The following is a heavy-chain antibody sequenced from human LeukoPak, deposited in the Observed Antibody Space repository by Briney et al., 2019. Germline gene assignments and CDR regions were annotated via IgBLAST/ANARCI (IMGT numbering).Heavy chain of an antibody. V-gene: IGHV4-59*03. D-gene: IGHD2/OR15-2a*01. CDR2: IYYSGST. J-gene: IGHJ4*02. Sequence: SETLSLTCTVSGGSISSYYWSWIRQPPGKGLEWIGYIYYSGSTNYSPSLKSRVTISVDTSKNQFSLKLSSVTAADTAVYYCAARRLYYFDYWGQGTLVTVSS. CDR3: AARRLYYFDY. CDR1: GGSISSYY.